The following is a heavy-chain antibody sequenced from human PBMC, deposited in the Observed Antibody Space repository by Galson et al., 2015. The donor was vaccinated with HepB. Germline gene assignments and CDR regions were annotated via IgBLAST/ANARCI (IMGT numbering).Heavy chain of an antibody. CDR2: TYYRSKWNN. V-gene: IGHV6-1*01. CDR1: GDSVSSNSSL. CDR3: ARVLRLRKGYKSPFDY. J-gene: IGHJ4*02. D-gene: IGHD5-24*01. Sequence: CAISGDSVSSNSSLRNWIRQSPSRGLEWLGRTYYRSKWNNDNAVSVKSRISITSDTSKNHFSLQLNSVTPEDTAVYLCARVLRLRKGYKSPFDYWGQGTLVTVSS.